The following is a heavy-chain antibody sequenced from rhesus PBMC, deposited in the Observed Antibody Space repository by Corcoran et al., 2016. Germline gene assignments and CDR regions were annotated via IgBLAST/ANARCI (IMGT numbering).Heavy chain of an antibody. J-gene: IGHJ3*01. Sequence: VQLQESGPGLVKPSETLSLTCAVSGYSISSGYSCGLDRQAPGKGLEWVSAINSGGGNTYNPDSVKGRFTISRDNSKNTLSLQMNSLRAEDTAVYYCAKDPNTVTTFAFDFWGQGLRVTVSS. D-gene: IGHD4-23*01. CDR1: GYSISSGYS. V-gene: IGHV3S25*01. CDR3: AKDPNTVTTFAFDF. CDR2: INSGGGNT.